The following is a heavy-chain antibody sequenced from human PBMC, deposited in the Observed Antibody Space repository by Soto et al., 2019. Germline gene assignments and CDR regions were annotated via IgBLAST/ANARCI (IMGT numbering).Heavy chain of an antibody. Sequence: GGSRRLSWAASGFTFSSYGMHWVRQAPGKGLEWGAVIGKNGSNKYYADSVKGRFTISRDNSKTTLYLQMNSLRAEDTAVYYSASIHSYSSSSSYYYYGMDVWGQGTTVTVSS. D-gene: IGHD6-6*01. CDR1: GFTFSSYG. CDR2: IGKNGSNK. V-gene: IGHV3-33*01. J-gene: IGHJ6*02. CDR3: ASIHSYSSSSSYYYYGMDV.